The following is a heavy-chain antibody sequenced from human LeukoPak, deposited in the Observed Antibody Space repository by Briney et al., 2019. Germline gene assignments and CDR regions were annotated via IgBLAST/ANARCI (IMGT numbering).Heavy chain of an antibody. J-gene: IGHJ4*02. CDR2: TYYTGST. Sequence: SESLSLTCTVSGGSIKNYYWSWIRQPPERGLEWIGYTYYTGSTNYNPSLKSRVTISVDTSKNQFSLRLSSVNAADTAVYYCARELEYCSGGRCYALLDHWGQGTLVTVSS. V-gene: IGHV4-59*01. CDR3: ARELEYCSGGRCYALLDH. CDR1: GGSIKNYY. D-gene: IGHD2-15*01.